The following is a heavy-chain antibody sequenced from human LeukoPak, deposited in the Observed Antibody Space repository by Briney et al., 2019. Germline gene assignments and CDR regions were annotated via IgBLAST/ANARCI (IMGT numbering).Heavy chain of an antibody. J-gene: IGHJ3*02. CDR2: ISGSGGST. CDR3: AKDIVVVPAAIPGGAFDI. V-gene: IGHV3-23*01. D-gene: IGHD2-2*02. CDR1: GFTFSSYA. Sequence: GGSLRLSCAASGFTFSSYAMSWVRQAPGKGLEWVSAISGSGGSTYYADSVKGRFTISRDNSKNTLYLQMNSLRAEDTAVYYCAKDIVVVPAAIPGGAFDIWGQGTMVTVSS.